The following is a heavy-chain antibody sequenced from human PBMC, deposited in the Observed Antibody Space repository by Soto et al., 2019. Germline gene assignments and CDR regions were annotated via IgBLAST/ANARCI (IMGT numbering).Heavy chain of an antibody. J-gene: IGHJ5*02. CDR1: GYTFTSYG. CDR2: ISAYNGNT. Sequence: QVQLVQSGAEVKKPGASVKVSCKASGYTFTSYGISWERQAPGQGLEWMGWISAYNGNTNYAQKLQGRVTMTTDTSTSTAYMELRSLRSDDTAVYYCARVSTYYDILTGLPRFDPWGQGTLVTVSS. V-gene: IGHV1-18*01. D-gene: IGHD3-9*01. CDR3: ARVSTYYDILTGLPRFDP.